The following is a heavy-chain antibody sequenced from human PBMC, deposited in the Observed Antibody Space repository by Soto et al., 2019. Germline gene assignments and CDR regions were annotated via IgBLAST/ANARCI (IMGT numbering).Heavy chain of an antibody. V-gene: IGHV3-30*18. CDR2: ISYDGSNK. D-gene: IGHD1-20*01. CDR3: AKDQGAYNWNDVRDDAFDI. J-gene: IGHJ3*02. Sequence: GGSLRLSCAAYGFTFSSYGMHWVRQAPGKGLEWVAVISYDGSNKYYADSVKGRFTISRDNSKNTLYLQMNSLRAEDTAVYYCAKDQGAYNWNDVRDDAFDIWGQGTMVTVSS. CDR1: GFTFSSYG.